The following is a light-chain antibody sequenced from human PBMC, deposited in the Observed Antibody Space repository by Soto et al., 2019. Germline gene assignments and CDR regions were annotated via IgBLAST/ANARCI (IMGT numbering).Light chain of an antibody. V-gene: IGLV2-14*01. Sequence: LTQPASVSGSPGQSITISCTGTSSDVGGYNYVSWYQQHPGKAPKLMIYDVSNRPSGVSNRFSGSKSGNTASLTISGLQAEDEADYYCSSYTSSXTYVFGTGTK. CDR2: DVS. J-gene: IGLJ1*01. CDR3: SSYTSSXTYV. CDR1: SSDVGGYNY.